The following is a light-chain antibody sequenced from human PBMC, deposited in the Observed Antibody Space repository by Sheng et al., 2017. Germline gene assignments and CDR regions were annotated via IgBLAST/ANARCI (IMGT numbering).Light chain of an antibody. CDR1: QSISNW. J-gene: IGKJ1*01. V-gene: IGKV1-5*03. Sequence: DIQMTQSPSTLSASVGDRVTITCRASQSISNWLAWYQQKPGKAPNLLIYKASTLQSGVPSRFSGSGSGTEFTLTISSLQPDDFATYYCHQYNSYPHFGQGTKGGN. CDR2: KAS. CDR3: HQYNSYPH.